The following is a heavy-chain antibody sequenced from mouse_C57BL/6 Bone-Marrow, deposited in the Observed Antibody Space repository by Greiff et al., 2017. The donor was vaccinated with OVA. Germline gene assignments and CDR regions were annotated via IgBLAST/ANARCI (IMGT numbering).Heavy chain of an antibody. J-gene: IGHJ4*01. V-gene: IGHV1-55*01. CDR2: IYPGSGST. Sequence: QVQLKQPGAELVKPGASVKMSCKASGYTFTSYWITWVKQRPGQGLEWIGDIYPGSGSTNYNEKFKSKATLTVDTSSSTAYMQLSSLTSEDSAVYYCARGGYYLYYYAMDYWGRGTSVTVSS. D-gene: IGHD2-3*01. CDR1: GYTFTSYW. CDR3: ARGGYYLYYYAMDY.